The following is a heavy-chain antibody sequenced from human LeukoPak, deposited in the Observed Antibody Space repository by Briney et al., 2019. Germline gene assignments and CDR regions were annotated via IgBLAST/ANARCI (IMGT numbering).Heavy chain of an antibody. J-gene: IGHJ4*02. D-gene: IGHD3-22*01. CDR1: GGTFISYA. CDR3: ARGLNYYDSSGYLGY. Sequence: ASVKVSCKASGGTFISYAISWVRQAPGQGREWMGGIIPIFGTANYAQKFQGRVTITTDESTSTAYMELSSLRSEDTAVYYCARGLNYYDSSGYLGYWGQGTLVTVSS. V-gene: IGHV1-69*05. CDR2: IIPIFGTA.